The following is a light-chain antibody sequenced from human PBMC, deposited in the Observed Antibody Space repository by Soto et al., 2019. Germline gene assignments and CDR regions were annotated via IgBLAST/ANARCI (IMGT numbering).Light chain of an antibody. J-gene: IGLJ1*01. CDR3: SSYAGSKHYV. CDR1: SSDVGGYNY. Sequence: SVLTQPPSASGAPGQSVTISCTGTSSDVGGYNYVSWYQQHPGKAPKLMIYGVSKRPSGVPDRFSGSKSGNTASLTVSGLQAEDEADYYCSSYAGSKHYVFGNGPKVIV. V-gene: IGLV2-8*01. CDR2: GVS.